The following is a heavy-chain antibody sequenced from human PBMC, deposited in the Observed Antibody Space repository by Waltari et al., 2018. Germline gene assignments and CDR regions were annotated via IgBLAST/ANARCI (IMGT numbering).Heavy chain of an antibody. CDR1: GFIFRNYA. V-gene: IGHV3-30*01. Sequence: QVQLVDSGGGVVQPGRSLRLSCAASGFIFRNYAMHWVRQAPGKGLEWVAVISYDGRYKKYGDSVKGRFTIARDKFRNTMYLQMISLRADDTAVYYCARDGGQQLIYYYYGMDVWGQGTTVTVSS. CDR2: ISYDGRYK. J-gene: IGHJ6*02. CDR3: ARDGGQQLIYYYYGMDV. D-gene: IGHD6-13*01.